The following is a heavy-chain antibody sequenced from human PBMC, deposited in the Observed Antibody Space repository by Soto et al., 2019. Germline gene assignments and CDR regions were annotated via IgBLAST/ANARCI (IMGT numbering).Heavy chain of an antibody. CDR2: IYTSGST. CDR3: ARGRFAGGTIFGDPNYYFDY. CDR1: GGSISSYY. J-gene: IGHJ4*02. V-gene: IGHV4-4*07. Sequence: PSETLSLTCTVSGGSISSYYWSWIRQAAGRGLEWIGRIYTSGSTNYNPSLKSRVTTSVDTSKNQFSLKLSSVTAADTAVYYCARGRFAGGTIFGDPNYYFDYWGQGTLVTVSS. D-gene: IGHD3-10*02.